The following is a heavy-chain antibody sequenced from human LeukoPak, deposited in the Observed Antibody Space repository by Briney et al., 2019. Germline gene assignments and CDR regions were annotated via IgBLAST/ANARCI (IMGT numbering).Heavy chain of an antibody. J-gene: IGHJ4*02. CDR1: GFTFSSYG. CDR3: AKWAYSDFDY. V-gene: IGHV3-30*18. CDR2: ISYDGSEK. Sequence: PGGSLRLSCAASGFTFSSYGMHWVRQAPGKGLEWVAVISYDGSEKYYADSVKGRFTISRDNSKNTLYLQMNSLRAGDTAVYYCAKWAYSDFDYWGQGTLVTVSS. D-gene: IGHD1-26*01.